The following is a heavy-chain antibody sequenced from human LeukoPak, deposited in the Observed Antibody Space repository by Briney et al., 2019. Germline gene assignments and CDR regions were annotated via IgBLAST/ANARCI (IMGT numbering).Heavy chain of an antibody. V-gene: IGHV3-23*01. J-gene: IGHJ4*02. CDR3: AKPMGPADFWGGYYAHYYFDY. Sequence: PGGSLRLSCAASGSTFSSYAMSWVRQAPGKGLEWVSAISGSGGSTYYADSVKGRFTISRDNSKNTLYLQMNSLRAEDTAVYYCAKPMGPADFWGGYYAHYYFDYWGQGTLVTVSS. CDR2: ISGSGGST. D-gene: IGHD3-3*01. CDR1: GSTFSSYA.